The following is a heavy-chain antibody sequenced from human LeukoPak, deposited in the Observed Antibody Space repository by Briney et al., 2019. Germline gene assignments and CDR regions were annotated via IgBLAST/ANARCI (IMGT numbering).Heavy chain of an antibody. V-gene: IGHV1-18*01. J-gene: IGHJ4*02. D-gene: IGHD5-12*01. CDR2: ISVYNGNT. CDR3: ARTSSTLWRRTPGGDY. CDR1: GYTFTSYG. Sequence: ASVKVSCKASGYTFTSYGISWVRQAPGQGLEWMGWISVYNGNTKYAQKLQGRVTMTTDTSTSTAYMELGSLKSDDTAVYYCARTSSTLWRRTPGGDYWGQGTLVTVSS.